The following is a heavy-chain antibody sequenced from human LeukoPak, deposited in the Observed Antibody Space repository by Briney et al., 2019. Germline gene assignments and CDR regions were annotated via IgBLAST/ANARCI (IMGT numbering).Heavy chain of an antibody. Sequence: PWGSLRLSCAASGFTFSSYSMSWVRQAPGKGLEWVSSISSSSSYIYYAASVKGRFTISRDNAKNSLYLQMNSLRAEDTAVYYCASGYSSSWYDGYWGQGTLVTVSS. CDR3: ASGYSSSWYDGY. D-gene: IGHD6-13*01. V-gene: IGHV3-21*01. CDR2: ISSSSSYI. J-gene: IGHJ4*02. CDR1: GFTFSSYS.